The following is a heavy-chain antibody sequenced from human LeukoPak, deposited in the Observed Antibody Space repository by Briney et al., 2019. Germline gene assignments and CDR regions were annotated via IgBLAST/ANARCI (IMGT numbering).Heavy chain of an antibody. CDR2: MNPNSGNT. J-gene: IGHJ4*02. D-gene: IGHD5-12*01. CDR1: GYTFTSYD. Sequence: ASVKVSCKASGYTFTSYDINWVRQATGQGLEWMGWMNPNSGNTGYAQKFQGRVTIIRNTSISTAYMELSSLRSEDTAVYYCARGGVVDIVAFDYWGQGTLVTVSS. V-gene: IGHV1-8*03. CDR3: ARGGVVDIVAFDY.